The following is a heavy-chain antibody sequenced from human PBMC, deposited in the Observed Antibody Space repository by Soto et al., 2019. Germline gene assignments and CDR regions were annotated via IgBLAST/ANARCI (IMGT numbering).Heavy chain of an antibody. D-gene: IGHD5-12*01. J-gene: IGHJ4*02. CDR1: VSFGTYY. CDR3: VRHAQWIIRAY. V-gene: IGHV4-59*08. CDR2: IFSSEHF. Sequence: PSETMSLTCVGVSFGTYYWGWIRQPPGKGLEWLGYIFSSEHFKYNPSLKSRVIISVDTSKNQFSLKLTSVTAADTAVYYCVRHAQWIIRAYWGQGSLVTVSS.